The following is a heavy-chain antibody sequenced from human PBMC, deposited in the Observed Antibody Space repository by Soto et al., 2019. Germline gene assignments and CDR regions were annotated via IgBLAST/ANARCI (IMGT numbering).Heavy chain of an antibody. CDR2: IYPGDSDT. J-gene: IGHJ6*02. V-gene: IGHV5-51*01. CDR1: GYTFTNYW. Sequence: GESLKISCKGSGYTFTNYWIGWVRQMPGKGLEWMGIIYPGDSDTKYNPSFQGQVTISADKSITTTYLQWSSLKASDTAIYYCAASIFYYGMDVWGQGTAVTVSS. CDR3: AASIFYYGMDV.